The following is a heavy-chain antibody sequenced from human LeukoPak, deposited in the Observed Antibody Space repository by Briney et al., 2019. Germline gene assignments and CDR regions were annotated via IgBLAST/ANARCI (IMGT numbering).Heavy chain of an antibody. D-gene: IGHD3-16*01. Sequence: ASVKVSCKASGYTFTSYGISWVRQAPGQRLEWMGWISAYNGNTNYAQKLQGRVTMTTDTSTSTAYMELRSLRSDDTAVYYCARGVYYDYIWGSSGYYYYMDVWGKGTTVTVSS. V-gene: IGHV1-18*01. CDR2: ISAYNGNT. J-gene: IGHJ6*03. CDR1: GYTFTSYG. CDR3: ARGVYYDYIWGSSGYYYYMDV.